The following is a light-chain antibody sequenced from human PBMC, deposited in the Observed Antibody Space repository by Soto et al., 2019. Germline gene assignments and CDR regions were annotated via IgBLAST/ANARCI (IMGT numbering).Light chain of an antibody. CDR2: GAS. CDR3: QQYNNWHI. Sequence: EIVMTQSPATLSVSPGERATLSCRASQSVSSNLAWYQQKPGQAPRLLIYGASTRATGIPARFSGSGSGTEFTLTISSLQSEDFAVYYCQQYNNWHIFGGGTKVDIK. V-gene: IGKV3-15*01. J-gene: IGKJ4*01. CDR1: QSVSSN.